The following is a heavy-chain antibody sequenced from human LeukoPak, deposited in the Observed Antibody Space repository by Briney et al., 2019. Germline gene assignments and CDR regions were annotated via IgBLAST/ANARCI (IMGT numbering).Heavy chain of an antibody. CDR1: GGSISSYY. Sequence: SETLSLTCTVSGGSISSYYWSWIRQPPGKGLEWIGNIYYSGSTNYNPSLKSRVTISVDTSKNQFSLNLSSATAADTAVYYCTRGSIAYYYMDVWGKGTTVTISS. CDR3: TRGSIAYYYMDV. J-gene: IGHJ6*03. D-gene: IGHD3-22*01. V-gene: IGHV4-59*01. CDR2: IYYSGST.